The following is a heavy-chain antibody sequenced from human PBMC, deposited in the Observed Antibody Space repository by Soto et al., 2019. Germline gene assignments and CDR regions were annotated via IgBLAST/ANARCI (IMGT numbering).Heavy chain of an antibody. CDR3: ARDKFPAMVRGVNVGFQH. J-gene: IGHJ1*01. CDR2: INHSGST. V-gene: IGHV4-34*01. D-gene: IGHD3-10*01. Sequence: QVQLQQWGAGLLKPSETLSLTCAVYGGSCSGYYWSWILQPPGKGLEWIGEINHSGSTNYNPSLKRRVTISVDTSKNQLALKLGSVTAADTAVYYCARDKFPAMVRGVNVGFQHWGQGTLVTVSS. CDR1: GGSCSGYY.